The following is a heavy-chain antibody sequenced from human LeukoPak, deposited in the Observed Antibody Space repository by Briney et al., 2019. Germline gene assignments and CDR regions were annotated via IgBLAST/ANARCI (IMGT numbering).Heavy chain of an antibody. V-gene: IGHV1-69*01. CDR2: IIPIFGTA. D-gene: IGHD2-21*02. J-gene: IGHJ3*02. CDR1: GGTFSSYA. Sequence: SVKVSCKASGGTFSSYAISWVRQAPGQGLEWMGGIIPIFGTANYAQKFQGRVTITADESMSTAYMELSSLRSEDTAVYYCARDSTSWAYCGGDCYRGRAFDIWGQGTMVTVSS. CDR3: ARDSTSWAYCGGDCYRGRAFDI.